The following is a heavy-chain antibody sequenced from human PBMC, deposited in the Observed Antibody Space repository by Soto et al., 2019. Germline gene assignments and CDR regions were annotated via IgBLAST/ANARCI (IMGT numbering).Heavy chain of an antibody. V-gene: IGHV1-18*01. CDR1: GYTFTSYG. D-gene: IGHD6-13*01. CDR2: INAYNGNK. CDR3: ARVLGQQRFDY. Sequence: QVQLVQSGAEVKKPGASVKVSCKASGYTFTSYGISWVRQAPGQGLEWMGWINAYNGNKKYAQNLQGRVTMTTDTSTSTAYMVLSSLRSGDTAVYYCARVLGQQRFDYWGQGTLVTVSS. J-gene: IGHJ4*02.